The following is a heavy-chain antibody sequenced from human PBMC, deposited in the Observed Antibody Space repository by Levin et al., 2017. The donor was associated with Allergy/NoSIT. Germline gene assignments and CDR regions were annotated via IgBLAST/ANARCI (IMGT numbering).Heavy chain of an antibody. CDR1: GFTFSDYY. V-gene: IGHV3-11*01. Sequence: GGSLRLSCAASGFTFSDYYMSWIRQSPGEGMEWVSFISNTGSAIYYADSVRGRFTISRDNARKSLYLQMNSLRADDTALYYCVAFYTHTWYPEGFDYWGQGTLVTVSS. D-gene: IGHD2-2*02. CDR2: ISNTGSAI. CDR3: VAFYTHTWYPEGFDY. J-gene: IGHJ4*02.